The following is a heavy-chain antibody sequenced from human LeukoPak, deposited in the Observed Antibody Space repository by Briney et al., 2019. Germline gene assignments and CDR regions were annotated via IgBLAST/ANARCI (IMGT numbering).Heavy chain of an antibody. V-gene: IGHV3-15*01. D-gene: IGHD7-27*01. CDR2: IKSKIDGGTT. Sequence: KPGGSLRPSCAASGFTFSDAWMSWVRQAPGKGLEWVGRIKSKIDGGTTDYAAPVKGRFTISRDDSENTLYLQMNSLKTEDTAVYYCTTGTGEKYWGQGTLVTVSS. CDR3: TTGTGEKY. CDR1: GFTFSDAW. J-gene: IGHJ4*02.